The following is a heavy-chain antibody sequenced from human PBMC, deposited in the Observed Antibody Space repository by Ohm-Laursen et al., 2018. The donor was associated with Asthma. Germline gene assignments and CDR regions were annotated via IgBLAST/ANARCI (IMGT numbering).Heavy chain of an antibody. CDR2: ISHDGSDK. CDR1: EFTFSLYS. Sequence: SLRLSCAASEFTFSLYSMNWVRQAPGKGLEWVAVISHDGSDKYYVESVKGRFTISRDNSKNTLYLQMNSLRAEDTAVYYCARGRWTFDYWGQGTLVTVSS. CDR3: ARGRWTFDY. D-gene: IGHD4-23*01. J-gene: IGHJ4*02. V-gene: IGHV3-30*03.